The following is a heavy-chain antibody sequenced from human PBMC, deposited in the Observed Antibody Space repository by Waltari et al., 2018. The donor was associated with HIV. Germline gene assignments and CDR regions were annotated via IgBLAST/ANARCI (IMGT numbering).Heavy chain of an antibody. D-gene: IGHD2-15*01. V-gene: IGHV3-7*01. J-gene: IGHJ6*02. CDR3: VRDQEVVRGYYYGMDV. CDR1: GVTIRNCG. Sequence: EEKLVDSGGGLVPPGGSMRRDCAASGVTIRNCGMGGVRQAPGKGLQWVANIKYDGTGMYYVDSVKGRFTISRDNAKMSLYLQMNSLRAEDTAVYYCVRDQEVVRGYYYGMDVWGLGTTVTVPS. CDR2: IKYDGTGM.